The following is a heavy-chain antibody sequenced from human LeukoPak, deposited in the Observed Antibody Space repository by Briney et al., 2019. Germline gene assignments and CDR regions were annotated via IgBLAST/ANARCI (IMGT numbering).Heavy chain of an antibody. CDR2: IYSGGRT. J-gene: IGHJ4*02. V-gene: IGHV3-53*01. CDR3: TRALLALGLDY. D-gene: IGHD7-27*01. Sequence: GGSLRLSCAASGFTVSSNYMSWVRQAPGKGLEWVSLIYSGGRTYYADSVKGRFTISRDNSKNTLYLQMNSLRAEDTAVYYCTRALLALGLDYWGQGTLVSVSS. CDR1: GFTVSSNY.